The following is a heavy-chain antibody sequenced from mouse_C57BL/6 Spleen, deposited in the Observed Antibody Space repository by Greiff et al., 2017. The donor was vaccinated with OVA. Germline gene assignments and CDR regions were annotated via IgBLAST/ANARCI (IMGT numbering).Heavy chain of an antibody. V-gene: IGHV14-4*01. CDR2: IDPENGDT. D-gene: IGHD2-3*01. CDR3: TIYDGYYVAY. CDR1: GFNIKDDY. Sequence: EVQLQQSGAELVRPGASVKLSCTASGFNIKDDYMHWVKQRPEQGLEWIGWIDPENGDTEYASKFQGKATITADTSSNTAYLQLSSLTSEDTAVYYCTIYDGYYVAYWGQGTLVTVSA. J-gene: IGHJ3*01.